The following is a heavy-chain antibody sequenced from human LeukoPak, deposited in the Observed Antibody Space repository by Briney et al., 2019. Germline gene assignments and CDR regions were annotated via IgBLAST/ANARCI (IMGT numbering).Heavy chain of an antibody. D-gene: IGHD3-10*01. CDR1: GGSFSGYY. CDR3: AGYTYYYGSGSSLDAFDI. Sequence: SETLSLTCAVYGGSFSGYYWSWIRQPPGKGLEWIGEINHSGSANYNPSLKSRVTISVDTSKNQFSLKLSSVTAADTAVYYCAGYTYYYGSGSSLDAFDIWGQGTMVTASS. CDR2: INHSGSA. J-gene: IGHJ3*02. V-gene: IGHV4-34*01.